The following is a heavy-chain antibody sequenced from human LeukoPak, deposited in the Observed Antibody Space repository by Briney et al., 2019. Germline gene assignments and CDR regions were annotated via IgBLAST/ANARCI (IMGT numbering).Heavy chain of an antibody. CDR3: ARGRIYSYGYRSWFDP. D-gene: IGHD5-18*01. CDR2: INHSGST. Sequence: SETLSLTCAVYGGSFSGYYWSWIRQPPGKGLEWIGEINHSGSTNYNPSLKSRVTISVDTSKNQFSLKLSSVTAADTAVYYCARGRIYSYGYRSWFDPWGQGTLVTVSS. J-gene: IGHJ5*02. CDR1: GGSFSGYY. V-gene: IGHV4-34*01.